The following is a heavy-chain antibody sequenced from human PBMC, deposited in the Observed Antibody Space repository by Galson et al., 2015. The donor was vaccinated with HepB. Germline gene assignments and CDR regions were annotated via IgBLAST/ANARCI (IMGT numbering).Heavy chain of an antibody. CDR1: GYTFTSYT. D-gene: IGHD2-15*01. CDR2: INTNTGNP. CDR3: ARVGVDIDVVDSVTDYYYYGMDV. Sequence: SVKVSCKASGYTFTSYTMNWVRQAPGLGLEWMGWINTNTGNPTYAQGFTGRFVFSLDTSVSTTYLQISSLRAEDTAVYYCARVGVDIDVVDSVTDYYYYGMDVWGQGTTVTVSS. J-gene: IGHJ6*02. V-gene: IGHV7-4-1*02.